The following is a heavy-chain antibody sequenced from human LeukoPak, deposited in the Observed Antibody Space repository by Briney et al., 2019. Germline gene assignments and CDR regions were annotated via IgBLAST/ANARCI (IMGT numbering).Heavy chain of an antibody. V-gene: IGHV4-39*07. CDR1: GGSISSSPYY. J-gene: IGHJ5*02. CDR3: AKGAGGFSYYNWFDP. D-gene: IGHD5-18*01. CDR2: IYYSGTT. Sequence: SSETLSLTCTVSGGSISSSPYYWGWIRQPPGKGLEWIGSIYYSGTTHYSPSLERRVTISVDTSKNQFSLKLASVTAADTAIYYCAKGAGGFSYYNWFDPWGQGTLVTVSS.